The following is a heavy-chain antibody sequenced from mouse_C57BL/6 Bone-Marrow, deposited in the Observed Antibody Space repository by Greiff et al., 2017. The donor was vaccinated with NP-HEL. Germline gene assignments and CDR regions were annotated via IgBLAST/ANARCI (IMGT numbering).Heavy chain of an antibody. Sequence: VQLQQSGAELARPGASVKLSCKASGYTFTSYGISWVKQRTGQGLEWIGEIYPRSGNTYYNEKFKGKATLTADKSSSTAYMELRSLTSEDSAVYLCAHYYGRSYRYVDVWGTGTTVTVSS. CDR3: AHYYGRSYRYVDV. CDR2: IYPRSGNT. J-gene: IGHJ1*03. D-gene: IGHD1-1*01. V-gene: IGHV1-81*01. CDR1: GYTFTSYG.